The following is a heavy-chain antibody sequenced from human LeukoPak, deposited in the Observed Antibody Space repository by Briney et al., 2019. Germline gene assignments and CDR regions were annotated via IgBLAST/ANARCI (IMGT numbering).Heavy chain of an antibody. CDR2: IFYTGNT. D-gene: IGHD2-15*01. CDR3: ATSQAASHDF. J-gene: IGHJ4*02. V-gene: IGHV4-39*01. Sequence: SETLSLTCTVSGASFSTSGCYWGWIRQPPGKGLEWIGSIFYTGNTYYNPSLKSPVTISADTSKNQFSLELRFVTAADTALYYCATSQAASHDFWGQGTLVTVSS. CDR1: GASFSTSGCY.